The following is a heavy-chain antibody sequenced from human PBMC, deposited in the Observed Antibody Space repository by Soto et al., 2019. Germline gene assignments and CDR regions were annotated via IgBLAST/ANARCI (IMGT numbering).Heavy chain of an antibody. V-gene: IGHV1-69*13. CDR2: IIPIFGTA. D-gene: IGHD2-2*01. CDR1: GGTFSSYA. CDR3: ARGNIVVVPAAMGNYGMDV. J-gene: IGHJ6*02. Sequence: ASVKVSCKASGGTFSSYAISWVRQAPGQGLEWMGGIIPIFGTANYAQKFQGRVTITADESTSTAYMELSSLRSEDTAVYYCARGNIVVVPAAMGNYGMDVWGQGTTLTGSS.